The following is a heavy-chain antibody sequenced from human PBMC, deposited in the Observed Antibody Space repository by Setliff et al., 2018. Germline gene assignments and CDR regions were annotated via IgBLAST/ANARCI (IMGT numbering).Heavy chain of an antibody. CDR1: GGSFSGYY. CDR3: ARIKWFGETDCFDS. Sequence: SETLSLTCAVYGGSFSGYYWSWIRQPPGKGLEWIGEINHSGSTNYNPSLKSRVTISVDTSKNQFSLKLSSVTAADTAVYYCARIKWFGETDCFDSWGQGTLVTVSS. V-gene: IGHV4-34*01. CDR2: INHSGST. D-gene: IGHD3-10*01. J-gene: IGHJ5*01.